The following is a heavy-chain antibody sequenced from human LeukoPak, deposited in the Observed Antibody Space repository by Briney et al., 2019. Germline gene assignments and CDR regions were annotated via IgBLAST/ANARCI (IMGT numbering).Heavy chain of an antibody. CDR2: IYYSGST. CDR1: GGSISSGDYY. D-gene: IGHD3-3*01. Sequence: SQTLSLTCTVSGGSISSGDYYWSWIRQPPGKGLEWIGYIYYSGSTYYNPSLKSRVTISVDTSKNQFPLKLSSVTAADTAVYYCDRRSGLLVTIFGVVLPPANYYYGMDVWGQGTTVTVSS. V-gene: IGHV4-30-4*01. J-gene: IGHJ6*02. CDR3: DRRSGLLVTIFGVVLPPANYYYGMDV.